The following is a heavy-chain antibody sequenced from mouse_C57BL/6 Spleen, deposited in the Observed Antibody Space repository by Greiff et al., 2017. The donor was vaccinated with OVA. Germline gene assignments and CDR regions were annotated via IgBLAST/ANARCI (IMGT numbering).Heavy chain of an antibody. CDR2: IDPSDSYT. CDR3: ARGITTVVAHWYFDV. J-gene: IGHJ1*03. V-gene: IGHV1-69*01. D-gene: IGHD1-1*01. CDR1: GYTFTSYW. Sequence: QVQLQQPGAELVMPGASVKLSCKASGYTFTSYWMHWVKQRPGQGLEWIGEIDPSDSYTNYNQKFKGKSTLTVDKSSSTAYIQLSSLTSEDSAVYYCARGITTVVAHWYFDVWGTGTTVTVSS.